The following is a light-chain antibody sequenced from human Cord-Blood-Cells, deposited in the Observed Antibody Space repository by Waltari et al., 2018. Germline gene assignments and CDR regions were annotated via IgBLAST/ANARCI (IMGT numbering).Light chain of an antibody. CDR2: EGS. V-gene: IGLV2-23*01. CDR1: SSDVGSYNL. Sequence: QPALTPPAAVSGSPGQSITISCTGTSSDVGSYNLVSWYQQHPAKAPKRMIYEGSKRPSGVSNRFSGSKSGNTASLTISGLQAEDEADYYCCSYAGSSTWVFGGGTKLTVL. CDR3: CSYAGSSTWV. J-gene: IGLJ3*02.